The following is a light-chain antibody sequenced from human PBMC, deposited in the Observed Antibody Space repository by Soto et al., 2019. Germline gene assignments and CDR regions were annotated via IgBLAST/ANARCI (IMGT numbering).Light chain of an antibody. J-gene: IGLJ1*01. V-gene: IGLV2-14*01. CDR3: SSYTGSSTLHV. CDR2: EVS. CDR1: SSDVGVYNY. Sequence: QSALTQPASVSGSPGQSITISCTGTSSDVGVYNYVSWYRQHPGKAPKLMIYEVSNRPSGVSNRFSGSKSGNTASLTISGLQAEDEADYYCSSYTGSSTLHVFGTGTKVTVL.